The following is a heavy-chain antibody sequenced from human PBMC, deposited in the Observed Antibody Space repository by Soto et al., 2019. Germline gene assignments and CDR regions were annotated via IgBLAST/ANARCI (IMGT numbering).Heavy chain of an antibody. J-gene: IGHJ2*01. Sequence: QVQLVESGGGVVQPGRSLRLSCAASGFTFSSYGMHWVRQAPGKGLEWVAVISYDGSNKYYADSVKGRFTISRDNSKNTLYLQMNSLRAEDTAVYYCAKEGYWDSSGYYHYWYFDLWGRGTLVTVSS. D-gene: IGHD3-22*01. V-gene: IGHV3-30*18. CDR1: GFTFSSYG. CDR3: AKEGYWDSSGYYHYWYFDL. CDR2: ISYDGSNK.